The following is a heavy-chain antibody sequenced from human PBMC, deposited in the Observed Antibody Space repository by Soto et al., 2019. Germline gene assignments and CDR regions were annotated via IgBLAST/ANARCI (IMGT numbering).Heavy chain of an antibody. CDR2: INTYNGNT. CDR3: ARERGNFRSSDY. J-gene: IGHJ4*02. CDR1: GYTFTNYG. Sequence: QVQLVQSGAEVKKPGASVKVSCKASGYTFTNYGITWVRQAPGQGLEWMGWINTYNGNTKYAQRLQGRVTMTADTSTSTAYMELRSLRSDDKAVYYCARERGNFRSSDYWGQGTLVTVSS. D-gene: IGHD3-16*02. V-gene: IGHV1-18*01.